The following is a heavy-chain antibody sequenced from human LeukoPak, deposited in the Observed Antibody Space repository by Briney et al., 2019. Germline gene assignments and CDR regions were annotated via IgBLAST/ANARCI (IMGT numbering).Heavy chain of an antibody. V-gene: IGHV3-30*02. D-gene: IGHD6-19*01. J-gene: IGHJ4*02. CDR2: IRYDGSNK. CDR3: ARYTTAGYSSGWYGPSFDY. CDR1: GLTFSSYG. Sequence: GSLRLSCAASGLTFSSYGMHWVRQAPGKGLEWVAYIRYDGSNKYYADSVKGRFTISRDNSKNTLYVQMNSLRAEDTAVYYCARYTTAGYSSGWYGPSFDYWGQGTLVTVSS.